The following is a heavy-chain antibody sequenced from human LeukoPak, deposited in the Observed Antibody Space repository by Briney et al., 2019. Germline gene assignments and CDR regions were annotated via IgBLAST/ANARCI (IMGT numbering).Heavy chain of an antibody. Sequence: GGSRRLSCAASGFTFSSYGMHWVRQAPGKGLEWVAVIGYDGSNKYYADSVKGRFTISRDNSKNTLYLQMNSLRAEDTAVYYCARDRDIVVPDYGMDVWGQGTTVTVSS. J-gene: IGHJ6*02. CDR2: IGYDGSNK. CDR3: ARDRDIVVPDYGMDV. V-gene: IGHV3-33*01. D-gene: IGHD2-2*01. CDR1: GFTFSSYG.